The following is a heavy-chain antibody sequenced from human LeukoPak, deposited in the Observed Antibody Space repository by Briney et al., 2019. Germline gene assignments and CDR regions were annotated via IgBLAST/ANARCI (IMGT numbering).Heavy chain of an antibody. CDR1: GGTFSSYA. CDR2: IIPNFGKA. J-gene: IGHJ4*02. D-gene: IGHD6-6*01. Sequence: SVKVSCKASGGTFSSYAISWVRQAPGQGLEWMGGIIPNFGKANYAQKFQGRVTTTTDESTSTAYMELSSLRSEDTAVYYCASDVEARSWGQGTLVSVSS. V-gene: IGHV1-69*05. CDR3: ASDVEARS.